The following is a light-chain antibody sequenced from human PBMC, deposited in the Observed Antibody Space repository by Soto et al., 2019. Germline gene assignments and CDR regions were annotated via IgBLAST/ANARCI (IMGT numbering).Light chain of an antibody. CDR2: GSS. J-gene: IGKJ1*01. CDR1: QAIRND. CDR3: LQHNVFPRT. V-gene: IGKV1-17*01. Sequence: DIQMTQSPSSLSASVGDRVTITCRASQAIRNDLAWYQQKPGRAPKRLIYGSSSLQSGVPSRFSGSGSGTEFTITISSLQPEDFATYYCLQHNVFPRTFGQGPKVEIK.